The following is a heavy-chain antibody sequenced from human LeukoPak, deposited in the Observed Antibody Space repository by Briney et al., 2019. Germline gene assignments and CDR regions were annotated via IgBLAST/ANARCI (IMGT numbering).Heavy chain of an antibody. CDR3: ARDFLGIYDSSGDEKFDY. Sequence: GGSLRLSCAASGFTFSSYSMNWVRQAPGKGLEWVSSISSSSSYIYYADSVKGRFTISRDNAKNSLYLQMNSLRAEDTAVYYCARDFLGIYDSSGDEKFDYWGQGTLVTVS. D-gene: IGHD3-22*01. CDR1: GFTFSSYS. J-gene: IGHJ4*02. V-gene: IGHV3-21*04. CDR2: ISSSSSYI.